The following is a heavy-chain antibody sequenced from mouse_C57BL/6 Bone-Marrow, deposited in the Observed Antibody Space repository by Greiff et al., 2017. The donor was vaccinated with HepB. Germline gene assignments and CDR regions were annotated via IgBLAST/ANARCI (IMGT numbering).Heavy chain of an antibody. CDR2: ISSGGSYT. J-gene: IGHJ3*01. Sequence: EVMLVESGGDLVKPGGSLKLSCAASGFTFSSYGMSWVRQTPDKRLEWVATISSGGSYTYYPDSVKGRFTISRDNAKNTLYLQMSSLKSEDTAMYYCARHDYDVWFAYWGQGTLVTVSA. V-gene: IGHV5-6*01. CDR1: GFTFSSYG. D-gene: IGHD2-4*01. CDR3: ARHDYDVWFAY.